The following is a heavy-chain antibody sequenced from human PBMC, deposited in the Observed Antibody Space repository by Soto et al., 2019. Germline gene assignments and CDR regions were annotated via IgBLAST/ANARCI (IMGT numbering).Heavy chain of an antibody. J-gene: IGHJ6*02. CDR3: ARGGELAYCGGECTKSARYYYYGMDV. Sequence: PPETLSLTCSVSGGASRKVGYDSSSIRQHPGKGLEWTDYIYYSGSTNYNHSLRSRVNISVDKSKNQFSLKLSSVTAADTAVYYCARGGELAYCGGECTKSARYYYYGMDVWGQGTTVTVSS. CDR1: GGASRKVGYD. CDR2: IYYSGST. D-gene: IGHD2-21*01. V-gene: IGHV4-31*03.